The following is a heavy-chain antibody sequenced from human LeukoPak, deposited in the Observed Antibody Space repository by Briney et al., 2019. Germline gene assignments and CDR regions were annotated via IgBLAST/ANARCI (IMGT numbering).Heavy chain of an antibody. V-gene: IGHV4-34*01. Sequence: PSETLSLTCAVYGSFSDHSWSWVRQPPGKGLEWIGEIDEKRRTSYSPSLTSRVTMSVDTSKNQFSLKLSSVTAADTAVYFCAGDYGDYYFDYWGQGTLVTVSS. CDR2: IDEKRRT. D-gene: IGHD4-17*01. CDR1: GSFSDHS. CDR3: AGDYGDYYFDY. J-gene: IGHJ4*02.